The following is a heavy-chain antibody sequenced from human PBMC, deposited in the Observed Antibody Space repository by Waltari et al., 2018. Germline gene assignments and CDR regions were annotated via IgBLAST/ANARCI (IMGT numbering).Heavy chain of an antibody. D-gene: IGHD3-3*01. CDR1: GFTFSSYW. V-gene: IGHV3-74*01. CDR3: ASRSLTAWIDY. J-gene: IGHJ4*01. Sequence: EVQLVESGGGLVQPGGSLRLSCAASGFTFSSYWMHWVRQAPGKGLVWVARIKSDGSSTSYADSVKGRFTISRDNAKNTLYLQMNSLRAEDTAVYYCASRSLTAWIDYWGQGTLVTVSS. CDR2: IKSDGSST.